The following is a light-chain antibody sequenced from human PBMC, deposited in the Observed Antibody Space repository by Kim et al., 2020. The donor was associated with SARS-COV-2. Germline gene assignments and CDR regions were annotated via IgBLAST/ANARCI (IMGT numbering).Light chain of an antibody. CDR3: MQGTHWLYT. J-gene: IGKJ2*01. CDR1: QSLVHSDGSTY. V-gene: IGKV2-30*02. CDR2: KVS. Sequence: EVVLTQSPLSLPVTLGQPASISCRSSQSLVHSDGSTYLNWFHQRPGQSPRRLIYKVSTRDSGVPDRFSGSGSGTDFTLRISRVEAEDVGVYYCMQGTHWLYTFGQGTKLEI.